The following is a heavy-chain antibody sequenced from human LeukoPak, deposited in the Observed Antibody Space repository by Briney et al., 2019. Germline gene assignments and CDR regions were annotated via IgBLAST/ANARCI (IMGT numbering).Heavy chain of an antibody. CDR3: ARHSPQLQYFDY. V-gene: IGHV4-38-2*01. CDR1: GYSISSGYY. J-gene: IGHJ4*02. Sequence: SETLSLTCAVSGYSISSGYYWGWIRQPPGEGLGWIGNIYHSGSTYYNPSLKSRVTISVDTSKNQFSLKLSSVTAADTAVYYCARHSPQLQYFDYWGQGTLVTVSS. CDR2: IYHSGST. D-gene: IGHD2-2*01.